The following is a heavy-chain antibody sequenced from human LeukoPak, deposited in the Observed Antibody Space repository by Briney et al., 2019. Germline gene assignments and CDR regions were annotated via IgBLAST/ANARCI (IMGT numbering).Heavy chain of an antibody. CDR1: GGSIINCY. D-gene: IGHD2-2*01. V-gene: IGHV4-59*08. J-gene: IGHJ5*02. CDR2: IYYSGST. CDR3: ARQSRVPAAIILWFDP. Sequence: SETLSLTCTVSGGSIINCYWGWIQQPPGKGLEWIGYIYYSGSTYYNPSLKSRVTISVDTSKNQFSLKLSSVTAADTAVYYCARQSRVPAAIILWFDPWGQGTLVTVSS.